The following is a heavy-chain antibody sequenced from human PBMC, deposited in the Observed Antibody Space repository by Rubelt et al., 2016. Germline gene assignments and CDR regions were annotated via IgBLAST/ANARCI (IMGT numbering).Heavy chain of an antibody. CDR1: SSYG. D-gene: IGHD6-19*01. CDR3: AREKGQWLVHYWFDP. CDR2: IWYDGSHK. J-gene: IGHJ5*02. V-gene: IGHV3-33*01. Sequence: SSYGMHWVRQAPGKGLEWVAVIWYDGSHKYYADSVKGRFTIARDNSKNTLYLQMNSLRAEDTAVYYCAREKGQWLVHYWFDPWGQGTLVTVSS.